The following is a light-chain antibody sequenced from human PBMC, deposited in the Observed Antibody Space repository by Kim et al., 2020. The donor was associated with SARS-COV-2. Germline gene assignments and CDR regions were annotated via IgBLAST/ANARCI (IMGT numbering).Light chain of an antibody. CDR3: QTWDSSTVV. CDR1: NLGNKL. J-gene: IGLJ2*01. V-gene: IGLV3-1*01. Sequence: SYELTQPPSVSVSPGQTARITCSGDNLGNKLASWYQQRPGQSPLMVIYQDSTRPSGIPGRFSGSNSGNTATLTIDGTQATDEADYYCQTWDSSTVVFGGG. CDR2: QDS.